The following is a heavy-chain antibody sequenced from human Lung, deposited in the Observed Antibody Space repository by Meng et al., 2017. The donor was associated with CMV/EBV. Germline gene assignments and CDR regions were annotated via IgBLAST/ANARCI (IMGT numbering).Heavy chain of an antibody. Sequence: SETLSLTCTVSGGSISSGYYWGWIRQPPGKGLEWIGSIYHSGSTYYNPSLKSRVTISVDTSKNQFSLKVSSVTAADTAVYHCARSSSTVFWFDPWGQGTLVTVSS. V-gene: IGHV4-38-2*02. CDR1: GGSISSGYY. J-gene: IGHJ5*02. CDR3: ARSSSTVFWFDP. D-gene: IGHD4-11*01. CDR2: IYHSGST.